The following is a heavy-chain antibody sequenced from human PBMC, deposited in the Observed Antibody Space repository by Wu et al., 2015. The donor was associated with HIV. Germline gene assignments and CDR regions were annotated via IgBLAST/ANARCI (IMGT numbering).Heavy chain of an antibody. V-gene: IGHV1-2*02. CDR1: GGTFSSYA. CDR2: INPNSGGT. Sequence: QVQLVQSGAEVRKPGSSVKVSCKASGGTFSSYAISWVRQAPGQGLEWMGWINPNSGGTNYAQKFQGRVTMTRDTSISTAYMELSRLRSDDTAVYYCARFVSATVTTGEYFQHWGQGTLVTVSS. D-gene: IGHD4-17*01. CDR3: ARFVSATVTTGEYFQH. J-gene: IGHJ1*01.